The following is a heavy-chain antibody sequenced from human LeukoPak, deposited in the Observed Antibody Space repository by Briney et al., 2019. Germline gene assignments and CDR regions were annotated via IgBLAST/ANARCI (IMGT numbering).Heavy chain of an antibody. CDR3: ARSRSYYNEIDY. Sequence: SQTLSLTCAVSGGSISSGGYSWSWIRQPPGKGLEWIGYIYHSGSTYYNPSLKSRVTISVDRSKNQFSLKLSSVTAADTAVYYCARSRSYYNEIDYWGQGTLVTVSS. J-gene: IGHJ4*02. D-gene: IGHD3-10*01. CDR2: IYHSGST. CDR1: GGSISSGGYS. V-gene: IGHV4-30-2*01.